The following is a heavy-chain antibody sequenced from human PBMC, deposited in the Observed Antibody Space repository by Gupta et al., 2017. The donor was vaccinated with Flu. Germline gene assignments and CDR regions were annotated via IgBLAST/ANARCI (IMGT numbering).Heavy chain of an antibody. Sequence: QVQLVQSGAEVKKPGASVKVSCKASGYTFTGYYMHWVRQAPGQGLEWMGWINPNSGGTNYAQKFQGRVTMTRDTSISTAYMELSRLRSDDTAVYXCARGDVYXYDSSGYSSDPLYWGQGTLVTVSS. D-gene: IGHD3-22*01. CDR1: GYTFTGYY. CDR3: ARGDVYXYDSSGYSSDPLY. CDR2: INPNSGGT. V-gene: IGHV1-2*02. J-gene: IGHJ4*02.